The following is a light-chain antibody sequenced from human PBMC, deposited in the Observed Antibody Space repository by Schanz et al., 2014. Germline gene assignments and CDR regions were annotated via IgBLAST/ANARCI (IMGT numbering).Light chain of an antibody. J-gene: IGLJ3*02. Sequence: QSALTQPRSVSGSPGQSITISCTGTSSDLGAYNYVSWYQQHPGKAPKLMIYDVSNRPSGVSNRFSGSKSGNTASLTISGLQAEDEADYYCCSYANSSTLVFGGGTKLTVL. CDR2: DVS. CDR1: SSDLGAYNY. CDR3: CSYANSSTLV. V-gene: IGLV2-14*01.